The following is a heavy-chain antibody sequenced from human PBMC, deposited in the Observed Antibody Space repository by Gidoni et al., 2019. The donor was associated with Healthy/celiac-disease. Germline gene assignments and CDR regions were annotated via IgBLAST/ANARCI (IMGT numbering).Heavy chain of an antibody. D-gene: IGHD6-13*01. CDR3: ARGGGSWAEYFDY. CDR1: GFIFSSYG. CDR2: IWYDGSNK. V-gene: IGHV3-33*01. J-gene: IGHJ4*02. Sequence: QVQLVESGGGVVQPGRSLRLSCAASGFIFSSYGMHWVRQAPGKGLEWVAVIWYDGSNKHYADSVKGRFTISRDNSKNTLYLQMNSLRAEDTAVYYCARGGGSWAEYFDYWGQGTLVTVSS.